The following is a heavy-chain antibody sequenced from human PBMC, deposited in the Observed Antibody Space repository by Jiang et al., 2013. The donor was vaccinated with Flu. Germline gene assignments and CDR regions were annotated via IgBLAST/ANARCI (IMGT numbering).Heavy chain of an antibody. CDR3: SAGILVTAMAYNFYGMDV. J-gene: IGHJ6*02. CDR2: FDPAHGER. D-gene: IGHD5-18*01. CDR1: GYTLTEFS. V-gene: IGHV1-24*01. Sequence: GAEVKKPGASVKVSCKVSGYTLTEFSIHWVRQAPGKGLEWMGNFDPAHGERIYAQQFQGRVTMTEDTSRDTAYMELSSLRSEDTAVYYCSAGILVTAMAYNFYGMDVWGQGTTVTVSS.